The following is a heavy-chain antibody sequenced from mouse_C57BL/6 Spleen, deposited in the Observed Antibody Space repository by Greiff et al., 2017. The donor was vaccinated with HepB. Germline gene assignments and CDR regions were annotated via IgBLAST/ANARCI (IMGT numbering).Heavy chain of an antibody. CDR1: GYTFTSYW. J-gene: IGHJ3*01. CDR2: IDPSDSYT. CDR3: GTDFAY. V-gene: IGHV1-69*01. Sequence: QVQLQQPGAELVMPGASVKLSCKASGYTFTSYWMHWVKQRPGQGLAWIGEIDPSDSYTNYNQKFKGKSTLTVDKSSSTAYMQLSSLTSGDSAVCYCGTDFAYWGQGTLVTVSA.